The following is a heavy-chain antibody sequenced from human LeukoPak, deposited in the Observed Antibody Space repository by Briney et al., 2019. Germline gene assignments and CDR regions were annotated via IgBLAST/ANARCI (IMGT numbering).Heavy chain of an antibody. CDR3: ARAYSSSWYEAFGI. D-gene: IGHD6-13*01. V-gene: IGHV3-48*03. CDR2: ISSSGSTI. Sequence: GGSLRLSCAASGFTFSSYEMNWVRQAPGKGLEWVSYISSSGSTIYYADSVKGRFTISRDNAKNSLYLQMNSLRAEDTAVYYCARAYSSSWYEAFGIWGQGTMVTVSS. CDR1: GFTFSSYE. J-gene: IGHJ3*02.